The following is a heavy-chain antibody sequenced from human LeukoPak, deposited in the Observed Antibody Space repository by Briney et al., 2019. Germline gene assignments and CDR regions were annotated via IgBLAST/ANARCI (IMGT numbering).Heavy chain of an antibody. Sequence: SETLSLTCAVYGGSFSGYYWSWIRQPPGKGLEWIGEINHSGSTNYNPSLKSRVTISVDTSKNQFSLKLSSVTAADTAVYYCARGHFRNGYNNYWGQGTLVTVSS. D-gene: IGHD5-24*01. CDR3: ARGHFRNGYNNY. CDR2: INHSGST. CDR1: GGSFSGYY. V-gene: IGHV4-34*01. J-gene: IGHJ4*02.